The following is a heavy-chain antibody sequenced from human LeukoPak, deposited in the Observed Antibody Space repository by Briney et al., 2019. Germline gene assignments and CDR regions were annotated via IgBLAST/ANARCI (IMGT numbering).Heavy chain of an antibody. J-gene: IGHJ4*02. CDR1: GYTFTGYY. CDR3: AREVLYDSSGSFDY. CDR2: INPNSGGT. D-gene: IGHD3-22*01. V-gene: IGHV1-2*02. Sequence: GASVKVSCKASGYTFTGYYMHWVRQAPGQGLERMGWINPNSGGTNYAQKFQGRVTMTRDTSISTAYMELSRLRSDDTAVYYCAREVLYDSSGSFDYWGQGTLVTVSS.